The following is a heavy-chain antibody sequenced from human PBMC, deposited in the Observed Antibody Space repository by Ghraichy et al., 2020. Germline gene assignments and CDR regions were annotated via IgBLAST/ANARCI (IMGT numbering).Heavy chain of an antibody. CDR1: GYTFTSYG. CDR3: ARGGEGYYGSGRAYGMDV. Sequence: ASVVSCKASGYTFTSYGISWVRQAPGQGLEWMGWISAYNGNTNYAQKLQGRVTMTTDTSTSTAYMELRSLRSDDTAVYYCARGGEGYYGSGRAYGMDVWGQGTTVTVSS. D-gene: IGHD3-10*01. J-gene: IGHJ6*02. CDR2: ISAYNGNT. V-gene: IGHV1-18*01.